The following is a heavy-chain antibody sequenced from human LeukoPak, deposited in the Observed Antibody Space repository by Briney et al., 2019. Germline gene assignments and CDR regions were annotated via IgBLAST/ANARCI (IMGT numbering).Heavy chain of an antibody. J-gene: IGHJ6*03. CDR2: IYYSGST. CDR3: ARGRRDTAMVTYYYYMDV. D-gene: IGHD5-18*01. CDR1: GGSISSYY. Sequence: PSETLSLTCTVSGGSISSYYWSWIRQPPGKGLEWIGYIYYSGSTNYNPSLKSRVTISVDTSKNQFSLKLSSVTAADTAVYYCARGRRDTAMVTYYYYMDVWGKGTTVTVSS. V-gene: IGHV4-59*08.